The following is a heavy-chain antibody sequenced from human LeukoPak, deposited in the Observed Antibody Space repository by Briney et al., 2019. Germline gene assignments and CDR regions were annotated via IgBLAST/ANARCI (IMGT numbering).Heavy chain of an antibody. Sequence: GGSLRLSCAASGFTVSSNYMSWVRQAPGKGLEWVSAISGSGGSTYYADSVKGRFTISRDNSKNTLYLQMNSLRAEDTAVYYCARTGAAWTFDYWGQGTLVTVSS. CDR2: ISGSGGST. CDR3: ARTGAAWTFDY. J-gene: IGHJ4*02. D-gene: IGHD6-13*01. CDR1: GFTVSSNY. V-gene: IGHV3-23*01.